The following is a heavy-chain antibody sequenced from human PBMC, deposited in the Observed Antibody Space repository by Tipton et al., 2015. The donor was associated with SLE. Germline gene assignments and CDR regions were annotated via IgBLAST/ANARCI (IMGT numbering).Heavy chain of an antibody. D-gene: IGHD3-3*01. CDR3: ARVSGRADLPRTDDWYFDL. CDR1: GGSITSHY. Sequence: TLSLTCTVSGGSITSHYWSWIRQPPGRGLEWIGYMYYNGNTNYNPSLKSRVTISVDTSKNQFSLKLSSVTTADTAVYYCARVSGRADLPRTDDWYFDLWGRGTLVTVSS. J-gene: IGHJ2*01. V-gene: IGHV4-59*11. CDR2: MYYNGNT.